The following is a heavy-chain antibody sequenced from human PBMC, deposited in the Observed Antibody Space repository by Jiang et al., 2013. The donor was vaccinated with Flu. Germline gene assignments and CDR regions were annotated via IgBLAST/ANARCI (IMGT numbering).Heavy chain of an antibody. D-gene: IGHD6-13*01. Sequence: VQLVESGAEVKKPGSSVKVSCKASGGTFSSYAISWVRQAPGQGLEWMGTIMQIFGTSNYAQKFQGRVTITADESTTTAYMELSSLRSDDTAVYYCAREGAGYSSSQFEYWGQGTLVTVSS. CDR3: AREGAGYSSSQFEY. CDR2: IMQIFGTS. CDR1: GGTFSSYA. V-gene: IGHV1-69*18. J-gene: IGHJ4*02.